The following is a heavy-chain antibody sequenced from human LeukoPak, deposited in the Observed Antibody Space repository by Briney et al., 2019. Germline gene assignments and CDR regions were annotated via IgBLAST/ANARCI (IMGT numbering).Heavy chain of an antibody. CDR1: GFTFSSYG. V-gene: IGHV3-23*01. J-gene: IGHJ4*02. Sequence: GGSLRLSCVASGFTFSSYGMIWVRQAPGKGLEWVSGISGSGGSTYLADSVKGRFTISRDNSKNTLYLEMNSLRADDTAVYCCAKDRPTVYSSSWLHFLDSWGQGTLVTVSS. D-gene: IGHD6-13*01. CDR3: AKDRPTVYSSSWLHFLDS. CDR2: ISGSGGST.